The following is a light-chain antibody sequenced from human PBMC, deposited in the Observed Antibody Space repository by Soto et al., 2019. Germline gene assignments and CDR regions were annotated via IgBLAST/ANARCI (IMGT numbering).Light chain of an antibody. CDR1: SSDVGSYNR. CDR2: DVS. J-gene: IGLJ1*01. V-gene: IGLV2-14*01. CDR3: SSYTSSSTL. Sequence: QSALTHPPSVSGSPGQSVAISCTGTSSDVGSYNRVSWYQQHPGKAPKLMIYDVSNRPSGVSNRFSGSKSGNTASLTISGLQAEDEADYYCSSYTSSSTLFGTGTKVTVL.